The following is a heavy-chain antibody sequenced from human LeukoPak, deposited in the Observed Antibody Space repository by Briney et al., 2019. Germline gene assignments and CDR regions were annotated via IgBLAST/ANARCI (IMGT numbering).Heavy chain of an antibody. J-gene: IGHJ4*02. Sequence: SVKVSCKASGGTFSSYAISWVRQAPGQGLEWMGGIIPIFGTANYAQKFQGRVTITTDESTGTAYMELSSLRSEDTAVYYCARGGYSYGSFLDYWGQGTLVTVSS. CDR1: GGTFSSYA. CDR3: ARGGYSYGSFLDY. CDR2: IIPIFGTA. D-gene: IGHD5-18*01. V-gene: IGHV1-69*05.